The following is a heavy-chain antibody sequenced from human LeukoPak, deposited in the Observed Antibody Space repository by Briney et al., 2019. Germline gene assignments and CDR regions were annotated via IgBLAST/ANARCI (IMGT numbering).Heavy chain of an antibody. J-gene: IGHJ4*02. CDR3: AKDKDPVSGWYGGIDY. D-gene: IGHD6-19*01. Sequence: RGSLRLPCAASGFTFSSYAMSWVRQAPGKGLEWVSTFGGGGGTTYYADSVKGRFTISRDNSKSTLYLQMNSLRAEDTAVYHCAKDKDPVSGWYGGIDYWGQGILVTVSS. CDR1: GFTFSSYA. V-gene: IGHV3-23*01. CDR2: FGGGGGTT.